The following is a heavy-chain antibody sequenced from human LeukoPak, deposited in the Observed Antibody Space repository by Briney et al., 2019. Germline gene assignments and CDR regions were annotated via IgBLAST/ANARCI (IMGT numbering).Heavy chain of an antibody. CDR3: ARDSPAYSGSSYLDY. Sequence: PSETLSLTCTVSGGSISSGSYYWSWIRQPAGKGLEWIGRIYTSGSTNYNPSLKSRVTISVDTSKNQFSLKLSSVTAADTAVYYCARDSPAYSGSSYLDYWGQGTLVTVSS. V-gene: IGHV4-61*02. CDR2: IYTSGST. D-gene: IGHD6-6*01. J-gene: IGHJ4*02. CDR1: GGSISSGSYY.